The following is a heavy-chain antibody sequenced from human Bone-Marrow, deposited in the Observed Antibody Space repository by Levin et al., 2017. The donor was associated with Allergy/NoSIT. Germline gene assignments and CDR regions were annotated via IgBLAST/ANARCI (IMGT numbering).Heavy chain of an antibody. Sequence: SETLSLTCTVSGGSISSGDYYWSWIRQPPGKGLEWIGYFYSTTTSYYNPSLKSRVSISADTSQNQFSLKLNSVTAADTALYYCASGTDFWSGYYDFDSWGQGTLVTVSS. CDR1: GGSISSGDYY. CDR3: ASGTDFWSGYYDFDS. J-gene: IGHJ4*02. V-gene: IGHV4-30-4*01. D-gene: IGHD3-3*01. CDR2: FYSTTTS.